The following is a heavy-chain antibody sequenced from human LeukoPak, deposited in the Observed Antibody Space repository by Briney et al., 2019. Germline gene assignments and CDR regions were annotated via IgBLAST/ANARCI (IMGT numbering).Heavy chain of an antibody. J-gene: IGHJ4*02. CDR2: IYYSGST. Sequence: PSETLSLTCTVSGGSISSSSYYRGWIRQPPWKGLEWIGSIYYSGSTYYNSSLKSRVTISVDTSKNQSSLELRSVTAAATAVSFCAREYFYDSSGPKWAQGTLVTVSS. CDR1: GGSISSSSYY. CDR3: AREYFYDSSGPK. V-gene: IGHV4-39*07. D-gene: IGHD3-22*01.